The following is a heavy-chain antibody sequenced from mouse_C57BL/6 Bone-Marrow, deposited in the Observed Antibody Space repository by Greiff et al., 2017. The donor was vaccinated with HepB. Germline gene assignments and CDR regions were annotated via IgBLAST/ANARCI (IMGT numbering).Heavy chain of an antibody. J-gene: IGHJ2*01. Sequence: QVQLQQPGAELVMPGASVKLSCKASGYTFTSYWMHWVKQRPGQGLEWIGEIDPSDSYTNYNQKFKGKSTLTVDKSSSTAYMQLSSLTSEDSAVYYCASRGDDGYSYFDYWGQGTTLTVSS. V-gene: IGHV1-69*01. CDR3: ASRGDDGYSYFDY. D-gene: IGHD2-3*01. CDR1: GYTFTSYW. CDR2: IDPSDSYT.